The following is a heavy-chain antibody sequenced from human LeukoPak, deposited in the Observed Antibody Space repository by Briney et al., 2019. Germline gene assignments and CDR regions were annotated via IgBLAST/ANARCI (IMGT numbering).Heavy chain of an antibody. J-gene: IGHJ6*02. CDR1: GYTFTSYG. D-gene: IGHD2-15*01. CDR3: ARVAARYYHYGMDV. V-gene: IGHV1-18*01. Sequence: ASVKVSCKASGYTFTSYGISWVRQAPGQGLEWMGWISAYNGNTNYAQKLQGRVTMTTDTSTSTAYMELRSLRPDDTAVYYCARVAARYYHYGMDVWGQGTTVTVSS. CDR2: ISAYNGNT.